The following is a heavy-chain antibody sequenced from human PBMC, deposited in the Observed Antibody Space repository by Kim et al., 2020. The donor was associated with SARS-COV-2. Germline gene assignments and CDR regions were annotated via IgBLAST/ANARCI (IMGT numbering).Heavy chain of an antibody. J-gene: IGHJ6*01. CDR3: SKDRGGDFYGSGNYG. CDR2: IYTDGTTS. V-gene: IGHV3-23*03. D-gene: IGHD3-10*01. CDR1: GFTFSNYD. Sequence: GGSLRLSCAASGFTFSNYDMSWVRQAPGEGLEWLSAIYTDGTTSYSAAAERRLTTLSRDNSNTTVFLLISIMGGDETAVYYCSKDRGGDFYGSGNYG.